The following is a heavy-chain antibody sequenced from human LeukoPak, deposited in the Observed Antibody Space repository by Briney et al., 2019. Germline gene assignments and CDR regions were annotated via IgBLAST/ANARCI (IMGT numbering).Heavy chain of an antibody. CDR2: ILPIFGIA. CDR1: GGTFSSYA. V-gene: IGHV1-69*04. D-gene: IGHD2-15*01. Sequence: SVKVSCKASGGTFSSYAISWVRQAPGQGLEWMGRILPIFGIANYAQKFQGRVTITADKSTSTAYMELSSLRSEDTAVYYCARGIGYCSGGSCYRIGDAFDIWGQGTMVTVSS. J-gene: IGHJ3*02. CDR3: ARGIGYCSGGSCYRIGDAFDI.